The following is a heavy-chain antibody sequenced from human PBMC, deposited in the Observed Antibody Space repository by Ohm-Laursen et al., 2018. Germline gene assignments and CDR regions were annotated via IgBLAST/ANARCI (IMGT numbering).Heavy chain of an antibody. CDR1: GLTFSSYA. CDR3: AKGINADYYYYYYGMDV. J-gene: IGHJ6*02. Sequence: SLRLSCAASGLTFSSYAMSWVRQAPGKGLEWVSAISGSGGSTYYADSVKGRFTMSRDNSKNTLSLQMNSLRVEDTAVYYSAKGINADYYYYYYGMDVWGQGTTVTVSS. CDR2: ISGSGGST. D-gene: IGHD4-17*01. V-gene: IGHV3-23*01.